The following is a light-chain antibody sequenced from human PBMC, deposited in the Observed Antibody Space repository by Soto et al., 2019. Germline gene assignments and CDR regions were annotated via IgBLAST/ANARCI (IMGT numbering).Light chain of an antibody. J-gene: IGLJ3*02. CDR2: NNN. CDR1: SSNIGRDY. CDR3: ATWGDSLNGWV. Sequence: QSVLTQPPSASGTPGQRVTISCSGSSSNIGRDYVYWYQQLPGTAPKLLIYNNNQRPSGVSDRFSGSKSGTSASLAISGLQSEDEADYYCATWGDSLNGWVFGGGTKLTVL. V-gene: IGLV1-44*01.